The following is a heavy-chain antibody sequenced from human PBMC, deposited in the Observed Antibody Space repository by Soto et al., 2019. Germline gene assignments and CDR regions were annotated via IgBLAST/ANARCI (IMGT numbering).Heavy chain of an antibody. CDR3: ARLEWAYCGGDCYSDY. V-gene: IGHV1-69*15. CDR2: IIPIFGKA. J-gene: IGHJ4*02. D-gene: IGHD2-21*02. Sequence: AASVKVSCKASGGTFSSYAISWVRQAPGQGLEWKGRIIPIFGKANYAQKYQGRVKITADESTSTAYMELSSLRSEDTAVYYCARLEWAYCGGDCYSDYWGQGTLVTVSS. CDR1: GGTFSSYA.